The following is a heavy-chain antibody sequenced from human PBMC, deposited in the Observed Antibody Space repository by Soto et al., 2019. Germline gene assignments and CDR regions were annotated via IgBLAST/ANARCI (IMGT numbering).Heavy chain of an antibody. V-gene: IGHV4-31*03. Sequence: NPSETLSLTCTVSCGSISSGGYYWSWIRQHPGKGLEWIGYIYYSGSTYYNPSLKSRVTISVDTSKNQFSLKLSSVTAADTAVYYCARSAATDYYYYYGMDVWGQGTTVTVSS. CDR2: IYYSGST. CDR1: CGSISSGGYY. D-gene: IGHD1-26*01. CDR3: ARSAATDYYYYYGMDV. J-gene: IGHJ6*02.